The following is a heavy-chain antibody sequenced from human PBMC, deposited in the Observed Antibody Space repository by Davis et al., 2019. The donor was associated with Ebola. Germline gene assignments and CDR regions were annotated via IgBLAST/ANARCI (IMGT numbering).Heavy chain of an antibody. CDR1: GGSISSSQW. J-gene: IGHJ4*02. D-gene: IGHD3-16*02. V-gene: IGHV4-4*02. Sequence: MPSETLSLTCAVSGGSISSSQWWTWVRQPPGKGLEWIGEISHTFNTNYSPSLKSRVTFSVDKSKNHFSLKLDSVTAADTAVYFCASSPYVWGNYRYLDSWGQGTLVTVSS. CDR3: ASSPYVWGNYRYLDS. CDR2: ISHTFNT.